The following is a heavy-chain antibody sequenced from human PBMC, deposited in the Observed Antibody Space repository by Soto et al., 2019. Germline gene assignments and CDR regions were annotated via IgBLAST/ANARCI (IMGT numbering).Heavy chain of an antibody. CDR2: IYYSGST. J-gene: IGHJ4*02. Sequence: SETLSLTCTVSGGSISSGGYYWSWIRQHPGKGLEWIGYIYYSGSTYYNPSLKSRVTISVDTSKNQFSLKLSSVTAADTAVYYCARVNRTAWGSYRFFDYWGQGTLVTVSS. CDR1: GGSISSGGYY. CDR3: ARVNRTAWGSYRFFDY. V-gene: IGHV4-31*03. D-gene: IGHD3-16*02.